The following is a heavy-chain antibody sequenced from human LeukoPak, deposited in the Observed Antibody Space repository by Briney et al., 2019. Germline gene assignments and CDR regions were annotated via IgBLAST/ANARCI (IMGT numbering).Heavy chain of an antibody. J-gene: IGHJ3*02. CDR3: ARDVGTDDAFDI. CDR1: GYTFTGYY. V-gene: IGHV1-2*06. CDR2: INPNSGGT. Sequence: GASVKVSCKASGYTFTGYYMHWVRQAPGQGLEWMGRINPNSGGTNYAQKFQGRVTMTRDTSISTADMELSRLRSDDTAVYYCARDVGTDDAFDIWGQGTMVTVSS. D-gene: IGHD2-21*02.